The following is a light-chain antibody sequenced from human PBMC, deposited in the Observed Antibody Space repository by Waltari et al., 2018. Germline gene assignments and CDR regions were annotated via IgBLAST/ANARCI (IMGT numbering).Light chain of an antibody. CDR1: QGISNS. V-gene: IGKV1-NL1*01. CDR2: AAS. J-gene: IGKJ4*01. Sequence: DIQMTQSPSSLSASVGDRVTIYCQASQGISNSLAWYQQKPGKAPKLLVYAASRLEGGVPSRFSGRGSGTDYTLIINSLQPEDFATYYCQQYYSTLLTFGGGTKVEIK. CDR3: QQYYSTLLT.